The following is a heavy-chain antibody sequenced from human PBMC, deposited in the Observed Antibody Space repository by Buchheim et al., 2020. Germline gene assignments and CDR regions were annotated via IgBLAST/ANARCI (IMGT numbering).Heavy chain of an antibody. CDR2: IYYSGST. CDR1: GGSISSYY. CDR3: ARVGVGSGAIDY. J-gene: IGHJ4*02. Sequence: QVQLQESGPGLVKPSETLSLTCTVSGGSISSYYWSWIRQPPGKGLEWIGCIYYSGSTNYHPSLKRRVPISVDTSKKQFSLKLSSVTAADTAVYYCARVGVGSGAIDYWGQGTL. D-gene: IGHD6-19*01. V-gene: IGHV4-59*01.